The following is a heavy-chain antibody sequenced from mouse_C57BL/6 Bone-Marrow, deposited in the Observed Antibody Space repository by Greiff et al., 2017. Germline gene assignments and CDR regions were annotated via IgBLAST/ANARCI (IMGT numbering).Heavy chain of an antibody. D-gene: IGHD1-1*01. Sequence: QVQLQQPGAELVRPGTSVKLSCKASGYTFTSYWMHWVKQRPGQGLEWIGVIDPSDSYTNYNQKFKGKATLTVDKSSSTAYMQLSSLTSEDSAVYYCARAGTVGGFAYWGQGTLVTVSA. CDR2: IDPSDSYT. J-gene: IGHJ3*01. CDR1: GYTFTSYW. CDR3: ARAGTVGGFAY. V-gene: IGHV1-59*01.